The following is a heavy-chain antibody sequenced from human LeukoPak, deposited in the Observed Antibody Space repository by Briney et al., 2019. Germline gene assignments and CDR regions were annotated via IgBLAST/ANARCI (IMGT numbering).Heavy chain of an antibody. D-gene: IGHD3-9*01. CDR1: GFAFSSYS. J-gene: IGHJ4*02. Sequence: PGGSLRLSCAASGFAFSSYSMNWVRQAPGKGLEWVSYISSSSSTIYYADSVKGRFTISRDNAKNSLYLQMNSLRAEDTALYYCARVEYYDILTGYYNGYWGQGTLVTVSS. CDR3: ARVEYYDILTGYYNGY. V-gene: IGHV3-48*01. CDR2: ISSSSSTI.